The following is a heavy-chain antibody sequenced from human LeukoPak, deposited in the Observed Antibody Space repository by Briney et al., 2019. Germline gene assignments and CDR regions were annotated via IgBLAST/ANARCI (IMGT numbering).Heavy chain of an antibody. D-gene: IGHD3-10*01. V-gene: IGHV3-48*03. CDR2: ISTSGSTI. CDR3: ARGARGMGYDY. J-gene: IGHJ4*02. CDR1: GFTFSSYE. Sequence: PGGSLRLSCAASGFTFSSYEMNWVRQAPEKGLEWVSYISTSGSTIYYADSVKGRFTISRDNAENSLYLQMNSLRAEDTAVYYCARGARGMGYDYWGQGTLVTVPS.